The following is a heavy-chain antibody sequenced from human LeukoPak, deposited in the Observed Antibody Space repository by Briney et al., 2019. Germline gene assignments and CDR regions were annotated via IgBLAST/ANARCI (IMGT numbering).Heavy chain of an antibody. J-gene: IGHJ6*02. CDR1: GGSISSGGYS. V-gene: IGHV4-30-2*01. CDR2: IYHSGST. D-gene: IGHD4-23*01. CDR3: ARAQRTTVVTPSYYGMDV. Sequence: SETLSLTCAVSGGSISSGGYSWSWIRQPPGKGLEWIGYIYHSGSTYYNPSLKSRVTISVDTSKNQFSLKLSSVTAADTAVYYCARAQRTTVVTPSYYGMDVWGQGTTVTVSS.